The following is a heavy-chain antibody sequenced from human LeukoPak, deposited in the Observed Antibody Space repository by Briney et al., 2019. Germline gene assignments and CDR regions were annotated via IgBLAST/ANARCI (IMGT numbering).Heavy chain of an antibody. CDR3: AKDRIYSGTTFDY. CDR1: GFTFGDYG. Sequence: GGSLRLSCAASGFTFGDYGMHWVRQAPGKSLEWVSLISGDGGSTYHADSVQGRFTISRDNSKNSLYLQMNSLRSEDTALYYCAKDRIYSGTTFDYWGLGTLVTVSA. CDR2: ISGDGGST. V-gene: IGHV3-43*02. D-gene: IGHD5-12*01. J-gene: IGHJ4*02.